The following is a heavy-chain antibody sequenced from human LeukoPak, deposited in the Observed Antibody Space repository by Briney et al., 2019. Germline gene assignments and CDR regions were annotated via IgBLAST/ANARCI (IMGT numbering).Heavy chain of an antibody. Sequence: PSETLSLTCSVSGGSISSSSYYWGWIRQPPGKGLEWIGSVYYSGNTYFNPSLKSRVTIPVDTSKNQFSLKLSSVTAADTAVYYCARLGSSWSPPLVWGQGTLVTVSS. J-gene: IGHJ4*02. CDR1: GGSISSSSYY. CDR2: VYYSGNT. CDR3: ARLGSSWSPPLV. V-gene: IGHV4-39*01. D-gene: IGHD6-13*01.